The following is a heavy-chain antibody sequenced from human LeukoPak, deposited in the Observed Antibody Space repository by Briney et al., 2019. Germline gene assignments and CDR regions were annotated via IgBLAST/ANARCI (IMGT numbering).Heavy chain of an antibody. Sequence: GGSLRLSCAASGVTFSSYEMNWVRQAPGKGLQWVSYISQDGSSIFYADSVKGRFTISRDNAKNSLYLQMNSLGVEDTAVYYCATISRTVVASFDYWGQGILVTVSS. CDR2: ISQDGSSI. D-gene: IGHD3-22*01. CDR3: ATISRTVVASFDY. CDR1: GVTFSSYE. J-gene: IGHJ4*02. V-gene: IGHV3-48*03.